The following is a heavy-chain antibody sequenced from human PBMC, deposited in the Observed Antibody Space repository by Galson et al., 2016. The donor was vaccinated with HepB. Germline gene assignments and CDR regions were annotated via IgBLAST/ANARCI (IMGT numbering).Heavy chain of an antibody. Sequence: SLRLSCAASGFTFSTSPMTWVRQAPGKGLEWVSAISGSGENTYYADSVRGRFTISRDNSKNTLYLHMSRLRAEDAAVYYCARGAYDTSSSFDNWGQGTLVTVSS. CDR2: ISGSGENT. CDR1: GFTFSTSP. D-gene: IGHD3-22*01. J-gene: IGHJ4*02. V-gene: IGHV3-23*01. CDR3: ARGAYDTSSSFDN.